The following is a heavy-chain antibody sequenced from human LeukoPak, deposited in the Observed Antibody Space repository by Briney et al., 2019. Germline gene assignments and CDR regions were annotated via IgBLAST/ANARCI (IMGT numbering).Heavy chain of an antibody. V-gene: IGHV1-24*01. Sequence: ASVKVSCKVSGYTLTELSMHWVRQAPGKGLEWMGGFDPEDGETIYAQKFRGRVTMTEDTSTDTAYMELSSLRSEDTAVYYCATGLYCSSTSCRIYWGQGTLVTVSS. CDR1: GYTLTELS. J-gene: IGHJ4*02. CDR2: FDPEDGET. CDR3: ATGLYCSSTSCRIY. D-gene: IGHD2-2*01.